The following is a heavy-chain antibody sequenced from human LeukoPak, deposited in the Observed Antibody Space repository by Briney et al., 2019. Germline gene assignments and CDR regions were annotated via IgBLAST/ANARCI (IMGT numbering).Heavy chain of an antibody. Sequence: SETLSLTCTVSGGSISSSSYYWGWLRQPPGKGLEWIVSIYYSGSTYYNPSLKSRVTISVDTYKKQFSLQLSSVTAADTAVYYCARDHEGVLVTTGGVDYWGQGTLVTVSS. CDR3: ARDHEGVLVTTGGVDY. V-gene: IGHV4-39*02. CDR2: IYYSGST. CDR1: GGSISSSSYY. J-gene: IGHJ4*02. D-gene: IGHD4-11*01.